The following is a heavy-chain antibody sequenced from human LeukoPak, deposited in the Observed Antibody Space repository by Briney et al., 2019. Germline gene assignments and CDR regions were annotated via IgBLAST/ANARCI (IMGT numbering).Heavy chain of an antibody. D-gene: IGHD5-12*01. CDR2: IFYSGNT. CDR1: GASISSYY. Sequence: SETLSLTCTVSGASISSYYWGWIRQSPGKGLEWIGYIFYSGNTNYNPSLKSRVTISVDTSKNQFSLKLTSVTAADTAVYYCARSRAYDYHFDNWGQGTLVTVSS. J-gene: IGHJ4*02. V-gene: IGHV4-59*01. CDR3: ARSRAYDYHFDN.